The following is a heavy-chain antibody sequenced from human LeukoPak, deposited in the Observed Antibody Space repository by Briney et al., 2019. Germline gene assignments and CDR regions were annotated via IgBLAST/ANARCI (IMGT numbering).Heavy chain of an antibody. J-gene: IGHJ4*02. CDR2: IDPSDSYT. D-gene: IGHD3-3*01. CDR1: GYIFTTYW. V-gene: IGHV5-10-1*01. Sequence: GESLKISCKGSGYIFTTYWISWVRQVPGKGLEWMGTIDPSDSYTKYSPSFQGHVTISADKSIYTAYLQWSSLKASDTAMYYCARYYDFWSGRNYFDYWGQGALVTVSS. CDR3: ARYYDFWSGRNYFDY.